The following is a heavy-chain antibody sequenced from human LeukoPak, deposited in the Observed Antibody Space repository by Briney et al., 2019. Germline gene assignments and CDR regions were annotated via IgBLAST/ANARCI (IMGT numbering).Heavy chain of an antibody. V-gene: IGHV3-23*01. D-gene: IGHD3-10*01. CDR2: ISGSGGST. Sequence: PGGSLRLSCAASGFTFSSYAMSWVRQAPGKGLEWVSAISGSGGSTYYADSVEGRFTISRDNSENTLYLQMNSLRAEDTAVYYCAKETLRFGELVQDFAWGQGTLVTVSS. CDR3: AKETLRFGELVQDFA. CDR1: GFTFSSYA. J-gene: IGHJ5*02.